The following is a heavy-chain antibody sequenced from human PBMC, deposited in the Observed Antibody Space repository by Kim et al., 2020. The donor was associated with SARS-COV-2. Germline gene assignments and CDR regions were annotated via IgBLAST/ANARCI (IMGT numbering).Heavy chain of an antibody. D-gene: IGHD3-16*01. J-gene: IGHJ4*02. CDR3: ARGGMAYFDY. Sequence: SEKYYLDSVTCRFTISRDNAKIALFLQMNSLRADDTAVYYCARGGMAYFDYWGQGTLVTVSS. V-gene: IGHV3-7*03. CDR2: SEK.